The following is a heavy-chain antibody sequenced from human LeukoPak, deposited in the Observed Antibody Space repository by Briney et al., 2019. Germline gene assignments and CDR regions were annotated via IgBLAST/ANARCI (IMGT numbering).Heavy chain of an antibody. CDR2: ISSSGDYI. Sequence: GGSLRLSSAASGFTFSSYTINWVRQAPGKGLEWVSSISSSGDYIYYADSVKGRFTISRDNAKNSLFLQMNSLRAEDTAVYYCAKEGVGALDYWGQGTLVTVSS. V-gene: IGHV3-21*01. CDR1: GFTFSSYT. J-gene: IGHJ4*02. CDR3: AKEGVGALDY. D-gene: IGHD1-26*01.